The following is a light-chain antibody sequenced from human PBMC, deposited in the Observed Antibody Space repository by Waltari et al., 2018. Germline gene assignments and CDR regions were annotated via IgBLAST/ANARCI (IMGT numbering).Light chain of an antibody. CDR1: QSVSSHY. Sequence: EIVLTQSPGTLSLSPGERATLSCRASQSVSSHYLAWYQQKPGQAPRLLTHGASSRATDIPDRFSGSGSGTDFTLTISRLEPEDFAVYYCQQYGRSPGTFGPGTKVDIK. CDR3: QQYGRSPGT. J-gene: IGKJ3*01. V-gene: IGKV3-20*01. CDR2: GAS.